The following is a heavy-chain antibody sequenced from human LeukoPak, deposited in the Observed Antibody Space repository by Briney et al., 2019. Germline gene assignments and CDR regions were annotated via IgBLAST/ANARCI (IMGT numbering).Heavy chain of an antibody. J-gene: IGHJ4*02. CDR3: ARHNPYSSSWYHTTRGDY. CDR2: IYYSGST. Sequence: SSETLSLTCTVSGGSISSSSYYWGWIRQPPGKGLEWIGSIYYSGSTYYNPSLKSRVTISVGTSKNQFSLKLSSVTAADTAVYYCARHNPYSSSWYHTTRGDYWGQGTLVTVSS. V-gene: IGHV4-39*01. CDR1: GGSISSSSYY. D-gene: IGHD6-13*01.